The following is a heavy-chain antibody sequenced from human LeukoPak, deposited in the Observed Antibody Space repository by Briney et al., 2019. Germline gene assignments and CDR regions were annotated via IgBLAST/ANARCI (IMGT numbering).Heavy chain of an antibody. Sequence: ASVKVSCKASGYTFTGYYMHWVRQAPGQGLEWMGWINPNSGGTNYAQNLQGRVTMTTDTSTSTAYMELRSLKSDDTAVYYCARSMGSWGLIDYWGQGTLVTVSS. CDR3: ARSMGSWGLIDY. CDR1: GYTFTGYY. J-gene: IGHJ4*02. CDR2: INPNSGGT. V-gene: IGHV1-2*02. D-gene: IGHD3-16*01.